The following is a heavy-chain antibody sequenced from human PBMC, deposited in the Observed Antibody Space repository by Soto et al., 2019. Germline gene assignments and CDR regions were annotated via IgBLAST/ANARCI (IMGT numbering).Heavy chain of an antibody. D-gene: IGHD1-20*01. CDR3: AREYGISGTGRVVFDL. CDR2: IYPDNGNT. J-gene: IGHJ2*01. Sequence: ASVKVSCKASGYTFTTSDMNWVRQAPGQGLEWMGNIYPDNGNTDYAQKFQGRVTMTRNTSINTAYMELKSLTSEDTGVYYCAREYGISGTGRVVFDLWG. CDR1: GYTFTTSD. V-gene: IGHV1-8*01.